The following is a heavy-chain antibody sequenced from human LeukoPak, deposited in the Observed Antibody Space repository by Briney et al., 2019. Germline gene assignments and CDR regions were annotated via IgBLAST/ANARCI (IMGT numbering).Heavy chain of an antibody. Sequence: SSETLSLTCTVSGGSISSGSYYWSWIRQPAGKGLEWIGRIYTSGSTNYNPSLKSRVTMSVDTSKNQFSLKLSSVTAAATAVYYCARDARGVNPYYYYMDVWGKGTTVTISS. V-gene: IGHV4-61*02. CDR3: ARDARGVNPYYYYMDV. CDR1: GGSISSGSYY. CDR2: IYTSGST. D-gene: IGHD3-10*01. J-gene: IGHJ6*03.